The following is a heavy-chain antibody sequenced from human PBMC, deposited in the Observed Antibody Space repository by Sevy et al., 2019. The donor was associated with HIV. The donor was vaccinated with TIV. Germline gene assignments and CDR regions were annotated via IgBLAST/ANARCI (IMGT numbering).Heavy chain of an antibody. D-gene: IGHD6-13*01. J-gene: IGHJ4*02. CDR3: TTHADIAAAGRVFDY. CDR2: IRNEADSYTT. V-gene: IGHV3-72*01. CDR1: GFTFSDHY. Sequence: GGSLRLSCAASGFTFSDHYMEWVRQAPGKGLEWVGRIRNEADSYTTEYAASVKGRFTISRDDSESSLYLLMNSLKTEDTAVYYCTTHADIAAAGRVFDYWGQGTLVTVSS.